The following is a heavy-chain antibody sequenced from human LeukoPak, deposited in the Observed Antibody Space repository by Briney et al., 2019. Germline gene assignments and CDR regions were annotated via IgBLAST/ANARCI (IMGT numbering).Heavy chain of an antibody. V-gene: IGHV1-18*01. D-gene: IGHD3-10*01. CDR2: XSAYNGNT. Sequence: EXXGWXSAYNGNTNYAQKLQGRVTMTTDTSTSTAYMELRSLRSDDTAVYYCARVYYGSGSYLGVVDYWGQGTLVTVSS. J-gene: IGHJ4*02. CDR3: ARVYYGSGSYLGVVDY.